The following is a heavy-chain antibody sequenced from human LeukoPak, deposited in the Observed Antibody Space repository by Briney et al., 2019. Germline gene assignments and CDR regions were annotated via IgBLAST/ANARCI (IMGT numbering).Heavy chain of an antibody. CDR1: GGSISSYY. D-gene: IGHD2-21*02. CDR3: AGAYCGGDCYSGRTFDI. J-gene: IGHJ3*02. V-gene: IGHV4-59*12. CDR2: IYYSGST. Sequence: SETLSLTCTVSGGSISSYYWSWIRQPPGKGLEWIGYIYYSGSTNYNPSLKSRVTLSVDKSKNQFSLRLSSVTAADTAVYYCAGAYCGGDCYSGRTFDIWGQGTMVTVSS.